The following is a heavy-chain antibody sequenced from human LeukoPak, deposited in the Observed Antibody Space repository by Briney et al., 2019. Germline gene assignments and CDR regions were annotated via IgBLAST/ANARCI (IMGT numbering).Heavy chain of an antibody. Sequence: SETLSLTCTVSGGSISSYYWSWIRQPPGKGLEWIGYIYYSGSTNYNPSLKSRVTISVDTSKNQFSLKLSSVTAADTAVYYCARHEKNLLWFGELSSEFDYWGQGTLVTVSS. CDR2: IYYSGST. CDR3: ARHEKNLLWFGELSSEFDY. J-gene: IGHJ4*02. D-gene: IGHD3-10*01. V-gene: IGHV4-59*08. CDR1: GGSISSYY.